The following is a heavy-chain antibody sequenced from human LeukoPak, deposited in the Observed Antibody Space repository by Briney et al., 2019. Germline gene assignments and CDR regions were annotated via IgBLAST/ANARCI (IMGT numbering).Heavy chain of an antibody. J-gene: IGHJ4*02. Sequence: PGGSLRLSCAASGFTFSSYGMHWVRQAPGKGLEWVAVISYDGSNKYYADSVEGRFTISRDNSKNTLYLQMNSLRAEDTAVYYCAKDIGRQWLVRYMDYWGQGTLVTVSS. CDR1: GFTFSSYG. CDR2: ISYDGSNK. V-gene: IGHV3-30*18. CDR3: AKDIGRQWLVRYMDY. D-gene: IGHD6-19*01.